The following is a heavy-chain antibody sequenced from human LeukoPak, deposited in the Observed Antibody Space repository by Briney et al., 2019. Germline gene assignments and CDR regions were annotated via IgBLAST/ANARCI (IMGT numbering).Heavy chain of an antibody. CDR1: GGSISSYY. D-gene: IGHD6-19*01. J-gene: IGHJ4*02. CDR3: ARAPSGLYYFDY. CDR2: IYYSGST. V-gene: IGHV4-59*01. Sequence: PSETLSLTCTVSGGSISSYYWSWIRQPPGNGLEWIGYIYYSGSTNYNPSLKSRVTISVDTSKNQFSLKLSSVTAADTAVYYCARAPSGLYYFDYWGQGTLVTVSS.